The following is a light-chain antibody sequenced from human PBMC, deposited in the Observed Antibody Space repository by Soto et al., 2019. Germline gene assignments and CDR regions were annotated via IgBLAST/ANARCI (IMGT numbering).Light chain of an antibody. CDR3: QQYNNWPLT. CDR1: QDVNIY. CDR2: GAS. Sequence: EIVMTQSPATLSVSPGERATLSCRASQDVNIYLAWYQQKPGQAPRLLISGASTRATGIPARFSGSWSGTEFTLTISSLHSEDFAVYYCQQYNNWPLTFGGGTNVDSK. V-gene: IGKV3D-15*01. J-gene: IGKJ4*01.